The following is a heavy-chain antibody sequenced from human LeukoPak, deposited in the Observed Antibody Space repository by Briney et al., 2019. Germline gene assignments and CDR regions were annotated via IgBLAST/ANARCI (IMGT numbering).Heavy chain of an antibody. Sequence: ASVRVSCKAFGGTFSSYAISWVRQAPGQGLEWMGRIIPILGIANYAQKFQGRVTITADKSTSTAYMELSSLRSEDTAVYYCARAKYYDSTNYFDYWGQGTLVTVSS. D-gene: IGHD3-22*01. J-gene: IGHJ4*02. CDR2: IIPILGIA. CDR3: ARAKYYDSTNYFDY. CDR1: GGTFSSYA. V-gene: IGHV1-69*04.